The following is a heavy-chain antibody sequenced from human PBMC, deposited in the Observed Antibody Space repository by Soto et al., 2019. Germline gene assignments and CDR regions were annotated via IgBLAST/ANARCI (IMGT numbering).Heavy chain of an antibody. CDR3: AHRLPGPSGYDV. CDR1: GFSLTSGVVG. CDR2: IYWNDEQ. V-gene: IGHV2-5*01. Sequence: QITLKESGPTLVKPTQTLTLTCTFSGFSLTSGVVGVGWIRQPPGEALEWLALIYWNDEQYYNPSLRNRLTITRDTSKHQVVLTMTKMDPVDTATYYCAHRLPGPSGYDVWGQGTTVTVSS. J-gene: IGHJ6*02. D-gene: IGHD6-13*01.